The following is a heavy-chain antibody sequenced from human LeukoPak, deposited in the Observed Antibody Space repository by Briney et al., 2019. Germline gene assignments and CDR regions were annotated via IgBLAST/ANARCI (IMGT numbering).Heavy chain of an antibody. CDR3: ARDAFVFEWEQHLAFDP. CDR1: GGSISSYY. CDR2: IYTSGST. V-gene: IGHV4-4*07. D-gene: IGHD1-26*01. J-gene: IGHJ5*02. Sequence: ASETLSLTCTVSGGSISSYYWSWIRQPAGKGLERIGRIYTSGSTNYNPSLKSRVTMSVDTSKNQVSLKLSSVTAADTAVYYWARDAFVFEWEQHLAFDPWGQGTLVTVSS.